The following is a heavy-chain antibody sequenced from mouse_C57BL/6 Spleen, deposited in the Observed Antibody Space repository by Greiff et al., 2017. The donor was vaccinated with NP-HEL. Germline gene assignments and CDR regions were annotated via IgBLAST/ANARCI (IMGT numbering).Heavy chain of an antibody. D-gene: IGHD1-1*01. CDR3: AKGHYGSSYVAWFAY. Sequence: EVKLVESGGGLVKPGGSLKLSCAASGFTFSDYGMHWVRQAPEKGLEWVAYISSGSSTIYYADTVKGRFTISRDNAKNTLFLQMTSLRSEDTAMYYCAKGHYGSSYVAWFAYWGQGTLVTVSA. V-gene: IGHV5-17*01. CDR2: ISSGSSTI. J-gene: IGHJ3*01. CDR1: GFTFSDYG.